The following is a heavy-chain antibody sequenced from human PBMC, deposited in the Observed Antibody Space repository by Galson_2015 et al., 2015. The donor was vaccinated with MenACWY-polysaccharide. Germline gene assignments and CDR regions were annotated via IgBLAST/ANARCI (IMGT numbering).Heavy chain of an antibody. Sequence: ETLSLTCAVSGGSFTNYYWAWIRQTAEKGLEWLGEVNHSGKNNYNPSLRRRLPILADTSQNHFFLQLPSVTAADTATYYCARAWSSGYYFQYWGQGTLVAVSS. V-gene: IGHV4-34*01. D-gene: IGHD3-22*01. CDR3: ARAWSSGYYFQY. CDR1: GGSFTNYY. J-gene: IGHJ4*02. CDR2: VNHSGKN.